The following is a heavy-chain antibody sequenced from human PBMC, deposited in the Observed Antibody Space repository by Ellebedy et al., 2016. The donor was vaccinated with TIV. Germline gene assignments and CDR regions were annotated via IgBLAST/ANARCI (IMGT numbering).Heavy chain of an antibody. D-gene: IGHD6-13*01. CDR3: AKNAGSSRWYYFEY. CDR1: GFTFSTYA. J-gene: IGHJ4*02. V-gene: IGHV3-23*01. CDR2: ITSSGDNT. Sequence: GESLKISCAASGFTFSTYAMSWVRQAPGTGLEWVATITSSGDNTYYADSVKGRFTISRDNSENTLYVQMNSLRAEDTAVYYCAKNAGSSRWYYFEYWGQGTLVTVSS.